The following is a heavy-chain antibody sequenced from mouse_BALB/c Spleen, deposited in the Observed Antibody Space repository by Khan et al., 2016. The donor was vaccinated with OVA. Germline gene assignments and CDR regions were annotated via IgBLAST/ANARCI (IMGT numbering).Heavy chain of an antibody. Sequence: EVQRVESGGDVVKPGGSLKLSCAASGFTFSTYGMSWVRQTPDKRLEWVATVRTGGHYTYYPDTVKGRFTISRDNAKNTLYLQMSSLKSEDTAIFYCARLAYYYDSEGFAYWGQGTLVTVSA. CDR3: ARLAYYYDSEGFAY. CDR2: VRTGGHYT. V-gene: IGHV5-6*01. D-gene: IGHD1-1*01. CDR1: GFTFSTYG. J-gene: IGHJ3*01.